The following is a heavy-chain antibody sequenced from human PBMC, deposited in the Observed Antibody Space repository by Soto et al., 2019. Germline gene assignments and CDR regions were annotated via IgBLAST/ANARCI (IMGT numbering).Heavy chain of an antibody. CDR1: GYSFTSYW. D-gene: IGHD3-3*01. J-gene: IGHJ4*02. Sequence: GESLKISCKGSGYSFTSYWIGWVRQMPGKGLEWMGIIYPGDSDTRYSPSFQGQVTISADKSISTAYLQWSSLKASDTAMYYCARPRHYDFWSGPNYFDYWGQGTLVTVSS. V-gene: IGHV5-51*01. CDR3: ARPRHYDFWSGPNYFDY. CDR2: IYPGDSDT.